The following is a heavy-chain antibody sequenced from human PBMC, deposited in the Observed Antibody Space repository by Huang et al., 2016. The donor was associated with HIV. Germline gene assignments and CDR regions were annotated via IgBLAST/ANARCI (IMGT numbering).Heavy chain of an antibody. CDR3: ASQHIGAAATWF. Sequence: QLQLQESGPGQVKPSETLSLTCTVSGDFISSTNYYWGWIRQSPGKGLEWVGSVYQRGSTNYNPSLKRRVTLSVETSRNQFSLRLNSVTAADTAVYYCASQHIGAAATWFWGRGTQVAVSS. CDR2: VYQRGST. CDR1: GDFISSTNYY. D-gene: IGHD6-13*01. V-gene: IGHV4-39*01. J-gene: IGHJ4*02.